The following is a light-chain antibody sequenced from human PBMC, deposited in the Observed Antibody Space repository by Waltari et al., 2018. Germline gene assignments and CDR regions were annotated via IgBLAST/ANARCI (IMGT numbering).Light chain of an antibody. CDR1: QSVGRS. CDR3: QHYVRLPVT. CDR2: GAS. J-gene: IGKJ1*01. Sequence: SCRASQSVGRSLAWYQQKPGQAPRLLIYGASIRATGIPDRFSGGGSWTDFSLTISRLEPEDFAAYHCQHYVRLPVTFGQGTKVEIK. V-gene: IGKV3-20*01.